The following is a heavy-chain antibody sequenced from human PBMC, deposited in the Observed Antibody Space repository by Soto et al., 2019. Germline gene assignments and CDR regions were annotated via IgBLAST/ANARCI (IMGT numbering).Heavy chain of an antibody. Sequence: QVQLVESGGGVVQPGRSLRLSCAASGFTFSSYGMHWVRQAPGKGLEWVAVISYDGSNKYYADSVNGRFTISRYNSKNTLYLQMNSLRAEDPAVYYCAIGRPSSGWMFDYWGQGTLVTVSS. CDR3: AIGRPSSGWMFDY. V-gene: IGHV3-30*03. CDR1: GFTFSSYG. CDR2: ISYDGSNK. J-gene: IGHJ4*02. D-gene: IGHD6-19*01.